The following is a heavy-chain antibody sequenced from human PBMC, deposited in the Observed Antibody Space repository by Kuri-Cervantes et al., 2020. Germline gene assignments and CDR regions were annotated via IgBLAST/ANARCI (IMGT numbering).Heavy chain of an antibody. Sequence: GESLKISCAASGFTFSSYSMNWVRQAPGKGLEWVSAISGSGGSTYYADSVTGRFTISRDNSKNTLYLQMNSLRAEDTAVYYCARASYTTGLQPSSRGSFDIWGQGTMVTVSS. CDR3: ARASYTTGLQPSSRGSFDI. CDR1: GFTFSSYS. J-gene: IGHJ3*02. D-gene: IGHD1-26*01. V-gene: IGHV3-23*01. CDR2: ISGSGGST.